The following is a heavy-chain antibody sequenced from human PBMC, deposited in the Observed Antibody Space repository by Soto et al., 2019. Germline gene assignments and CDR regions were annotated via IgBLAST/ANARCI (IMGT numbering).Heavy chain of an antibody. D-gene: IGHD4-17*01. Sequence: ASLKVCCKSSGGTFSSYAISWVRQAPGQGLEWMGGIIPIFGTANYAQKFQGRVTITADESTSTAYMELRSLRSDDTAVYYCARVAAYGDYPHQYDYWGQGTLVTVSS. J-gene: IGHJ4*02. V-gene: IGHV1-69*13. CDR1: GGTFSSYA. CDR3: ARVAAYGDYPHQYDY. CDR2: IIPIFGTA.